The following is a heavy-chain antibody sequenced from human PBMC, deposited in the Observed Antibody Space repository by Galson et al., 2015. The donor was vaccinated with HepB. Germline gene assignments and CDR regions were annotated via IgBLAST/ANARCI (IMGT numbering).Heavy chain of an antibody. CDR3: TSGVGVRPAAIVWENSYFHSGMDV. V-gene: IGHV3-21*04. Sequence: SLRLSCAASGFTFKSYHMNWVRQAPGKGLEWVSSITSSRSYTHYADSLKGRFTISRDNAKNSLYLQMNSLRAEDTAIYYCTSGVGVRPAAIVWENSYFHSGMDVWGQWTTVTVS. J-gene: IGHJ6*02. CDR1: GFTFKSYH. D-gene: IGHD2-2*01. CDR2: ITSSRSYT.